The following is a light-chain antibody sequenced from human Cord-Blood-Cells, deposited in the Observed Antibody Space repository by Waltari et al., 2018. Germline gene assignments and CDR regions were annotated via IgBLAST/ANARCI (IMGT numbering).Light chain of an antibody. J-gene: IGLJ1*01. V-gene: IGLV2-14*01. CDR1: SSDVGGYTY. CDR2: DVS. Sequence: SALTQPASVSGSPGQSIPISCTGTSSDVGGYTYVSWYQQHPGKAPKLMIYDVSNRPSGVSNRFSGSKSGNTASLTISGLQAEDEADYYCSSYTSSSTYVFGTGTKVTVL. CDR3: SSYTSSSTYV.